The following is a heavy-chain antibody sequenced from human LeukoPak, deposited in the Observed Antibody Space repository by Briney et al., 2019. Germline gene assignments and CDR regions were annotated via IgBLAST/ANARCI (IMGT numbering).Heavy chain of an antibody. CDR1: GFTFSTFA. CDR2: IFPSGGEI. CDR3: ATYRQVLLPFES. D-gene: IGHD2-8*02. V-gene: IGHV3-23*01. Sequence: TGGSLRLSCAASGFTFSTFAMIWVRQPPGKGLVWVSSIFPSGGEIHYADSVRGRFTISRDNSKSTLSLQMNSLRAEDTAIYYCATYRQVLLPFESWGQGTLVTVSS. J-gene: IGHJ4*02.